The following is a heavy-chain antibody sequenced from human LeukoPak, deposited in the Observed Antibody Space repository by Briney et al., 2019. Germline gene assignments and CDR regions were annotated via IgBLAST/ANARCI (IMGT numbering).Heavy chain of an antibody. Sequence: QTGGSLRLSCAASGFTVSNNHMSWVRQAPGKGLEWVSVIYSGGSTYYADSVKGRFTISRDNSKNTLYLQMNSLRAEDTAVYYCARLYSYGYINWGQGTLVTVSS. D-gene: IGHD5-18*01. V-gene: IGHV3-66*01. CDR2: IYSGGST. CDR3: ARLYSYGYIN. J-gene: IGHJ4*02. CDR1: GFTVSNNH.